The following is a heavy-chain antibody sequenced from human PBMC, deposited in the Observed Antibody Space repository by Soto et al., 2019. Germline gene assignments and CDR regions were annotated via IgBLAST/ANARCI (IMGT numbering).Heavy chain of an antibody. CDR3: GRGRHEYSKPGYYYHGMDV. CDR2: IYYSGST. D-gene: IGHD4-4*01. CDR1: GGSISSGGYY. J-gene: IGHJ6*02. Sequence: SETLSLTCTVSGGSISSGGYYWSWIRQHPGKGLEWIGYIYYSGSTYYNPSLKSRVTISVDTSKNQFSLKLSSVTAADTAVYYLGRGRHEYSKPGYYYHGMDVWGQGTTVTVS. V-gene: IGHV4-31*03.